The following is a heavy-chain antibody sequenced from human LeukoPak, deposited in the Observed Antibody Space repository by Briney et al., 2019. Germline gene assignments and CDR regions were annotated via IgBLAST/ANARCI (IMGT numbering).Heavy chain of an antibody. CDR3: ARERQDTVIHSGAFDI. Sequence: PGRSLRLSCAASGFTFSNYFMHWVRQAPDKGQEWVADIASDGSHTFYVESVKGRFTISRDNSKNTLYLQMNSLRAEDTAVYFCARERQDTVIHSGAFDIWGQGTMVTVSS. CDR1: GFTFSNYF. J-gene: IGHJ3*02. CDR2: IASDGSHT. V-gene: IGHV3-30*04. D-gene: IGHD2-21*02.